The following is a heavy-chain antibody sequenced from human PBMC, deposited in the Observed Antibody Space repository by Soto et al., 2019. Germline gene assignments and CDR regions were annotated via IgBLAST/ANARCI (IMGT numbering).Heavy chain of an antibody. CDR3: ARAYTSSCPGP. J-gene: IGHJ5*02. Sequence: ASVKVSCKESRYTFTNCYIHWVRQAPGQGLEWMGMINPTGGSTTYAQKFQGRVSMTRDTSTNTVYMELSGLRSEDTAVHYCARAYTSSCPGPWGQGTLVTVSS. CDR2: INPTGGST. D-gene: IGHD2-2*02. V-gene: IGHV1-46*01. CDR1: RYTFTNCY.